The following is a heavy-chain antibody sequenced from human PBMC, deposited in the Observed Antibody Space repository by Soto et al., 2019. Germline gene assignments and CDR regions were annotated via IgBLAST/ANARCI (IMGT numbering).Heavy chain of an antibody. V-gene: IGHV1-3*04. CDR2: ISTGDGDT. Sequence: VQLVESGGGLVKPGGSLRLSCAASGFTFSSYAMHWVRQAPGQSLEWMGWISTGDGDTRYSQNFQDRLTITRETSASTVYMDLSSLRSEDTAMYYCAREVRSAGEDRWGQGTLVSVSS. J-gene: IGHJ5*02. D-gene: IGHD6-19*01. CDR3: AREVRSAGEDR. CDR1: GFTFSSYA.